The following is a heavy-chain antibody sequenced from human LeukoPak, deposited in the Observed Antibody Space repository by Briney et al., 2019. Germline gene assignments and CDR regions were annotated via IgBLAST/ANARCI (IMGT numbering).Heavy chain of an antibody. Sequence: SETLSLTCTVSGGSISSYYWSWIRQPPGKGLEWIGYIYYSGSTNYNPSLKSRVTISVDTSKNQFSLKLSSVTAADTAVYYCARVGAMIVVGLDYWGQGTLVTVSS. CDR3: ARVGAMIVVGLDY. CDR2: IYYSGST. J-gene: IGHJ4*02. D-gene: IGHD3-22*01. CDR1: GGSISSYY. V-gene: IGHV4-59*01.